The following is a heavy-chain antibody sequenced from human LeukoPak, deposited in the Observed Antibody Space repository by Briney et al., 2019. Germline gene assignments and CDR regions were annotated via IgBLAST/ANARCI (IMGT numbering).Heavy chain of an antibody. Sequence: GGSLRLSCSASGFTFSTYAMHWVRQAPGKGLEYVSAISSSGGSTYDADSVKGRFTISRDNSNNTLYLQMSSLRAEDTAVYYCVKDSAPYSNGWGFDYWGQGTLVTVSS. J-gene: IGHJ4*02. D-gene: IGHD6-19*01. V-gene: IGHV3-64D*09. CDR3: VKDSAPYSNGWGFDY. CDR1: GFTFSTYA. CDR2: ISSSGGST.